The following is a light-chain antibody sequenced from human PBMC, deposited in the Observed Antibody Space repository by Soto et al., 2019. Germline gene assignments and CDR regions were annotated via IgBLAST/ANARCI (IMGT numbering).Light chain of an antibody. CDR1: QSVGTSY. CDR3: QEYGSSPRT. J-gene: IGKJ1*01. CDR2: GAS. V-gene: IGKV3-20*01. Sequence: DIVLTQSPGTLSLSPGERATLFCRASQSVGTSYLAWYQQKPGQAPRLLMFGASNRATGIPDRFSGSGSGTDFTLTISRLEHEDVGEYYCQEYGSSPRTCGQGTEV.